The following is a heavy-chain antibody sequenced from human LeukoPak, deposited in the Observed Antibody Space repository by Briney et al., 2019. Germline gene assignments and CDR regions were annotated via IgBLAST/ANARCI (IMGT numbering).Heavy chain of an antibody. Sequence: PSETLSLTRSVSGGSISRYYCSWIRQPPGGGLEWIGYIYKSGTTNYNPSLKGRITMSMDTSKNQFSLKLTSVTAADTAVYYCVRLVVDSRGIKEVAVENWGQGTLVTVSS. CDR3: VRLVVDSRGIKEVAVEN. D-gene: IGHD2-21*01. CDR1: GGSISRYY. V-gene: IGHV4-59*08. J-gene: IGHJ4*02. CDR2: IYKSGTT.